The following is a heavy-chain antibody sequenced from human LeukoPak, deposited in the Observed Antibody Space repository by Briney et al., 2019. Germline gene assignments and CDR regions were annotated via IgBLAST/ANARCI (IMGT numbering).Heavy chain of an antibody. Sequence: ASVKVSCKASGYTFTSYGISWVRQAPGQGLEWMGWTSAYNGNTNYAQKLQGRVTMTTDTSTSTAYMELRSLRSDDTAVYYCARADYGDYLYYFDYWGQGTLVTVSS. CDR1: GYTFTSYG. J-gene: IGHJ4*02. CDR2: TSAYNGNT. D-gene: IGHD4-17*01. CDR3: ARADYGDYLYYFDY. V-gene: IGHV1-18*01.